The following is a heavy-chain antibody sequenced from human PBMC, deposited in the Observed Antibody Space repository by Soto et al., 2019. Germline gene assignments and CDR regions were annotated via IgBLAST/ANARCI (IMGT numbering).Heavy chain of an antibody. CDR3: ARLGSGTYETDF. D-gene: IGHD1-26*01. V-gene: IGHV3-23*01. CDR1: GFAFNTYA. CDR2: ISGSGGAT. Sequence: EVQLLESGGDLVQPGGSLILSCAASGFAFNTYAMIWVRQAPGKGLGWVSAISGSGGATFYADAVKGRFTISRDNSKNTLYLQMNSLRGEDTAVYYCARLGSGTYETDFWGQGTLGTVSS. J-gene: IGHJ4*02.